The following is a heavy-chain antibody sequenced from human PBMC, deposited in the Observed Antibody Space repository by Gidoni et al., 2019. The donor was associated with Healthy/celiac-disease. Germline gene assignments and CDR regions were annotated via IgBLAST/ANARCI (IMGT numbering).Heavy chain of an antibody. J-gene: IGHJ3*02. CDR2: IDWDDDK. Sequence: QVTLRESGPALVKPTQTLTLTCTFSGFSLSTSGMCVSWIRQPPGKALEWLALIDWDDDKYYSTSLKTRLTISKDTSKNQVVLTMTNMDPVDTATYYCARTIVVVPAAIPVGAFDIWGQGTMVTVSS. CDR3: ARTIVVVPAAIPVGAFDI. CDR1: GFSLSTSGMC. D-gene: IGHD2-2*01. V-gene: IGHV2-70*01.